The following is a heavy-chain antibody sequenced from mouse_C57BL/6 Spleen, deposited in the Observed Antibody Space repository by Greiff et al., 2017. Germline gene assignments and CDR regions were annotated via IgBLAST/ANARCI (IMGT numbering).Heavy chain of an antibody. V-gene: IGHV3-1*01. Sequence: EVQGVESGPGMVKPSQSLSLTCTVTGYSITSGYDWHWIRHFPGNKLEWMGYISYSGSTNYNPSLKSRISITHDTSKNHFFLKLNSVTTEDTATYYCAREGYGSSLGFAYWGQGTLVTVSA. CDR1: GYSITSGYD. CDR2: ISYSGST. D-gene: IGHD1-1*01. J-gene: IGHJ3*01. CDR3: AREGYGSSLGFAY.